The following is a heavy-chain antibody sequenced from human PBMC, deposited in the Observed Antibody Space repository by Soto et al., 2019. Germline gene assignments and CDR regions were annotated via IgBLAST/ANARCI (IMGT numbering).Heavy chain of an antibody. Sequence: QPGGSLRLSCGASGFTFSYYGMHWVRQAPGKGLEWVAVISYNGRSQYYADSVKGRFTIARDNSKNTLFLEMNSLTGDDTAVYYCATGFPYWTRMNYYGMDDWGQGTTVTVSS. D-gene: IGHD1-1*01. J-gene: IGHJ6*02. V-gene: IGHV3-30*03. CDR1: GFTFSYYG. CDR2: ISYNGRSQ. CDR3: ATGFPYWTRMNYYGMDD.